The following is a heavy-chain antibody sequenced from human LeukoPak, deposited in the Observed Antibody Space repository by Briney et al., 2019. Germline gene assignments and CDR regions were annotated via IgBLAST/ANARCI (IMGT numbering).Heavy chain of an antibody. CDR1: GYTFTSYG. Sequence: ASVKVSCKASGYTFTSYGISWVRQAPGQGLEWMGWMNPNSGNTGYAQKFQSRVTISRNTSITTAYMELSGLTSEDTAVYYCASYSGYAQWGQGTLVTVSS. CDR2: MNPNSGNT. CDR3: ASYSGYAQ. V-gene: IGHV1-8*03. D-gene: IGHD5-12*01. J-gene: IGHJ4*02.